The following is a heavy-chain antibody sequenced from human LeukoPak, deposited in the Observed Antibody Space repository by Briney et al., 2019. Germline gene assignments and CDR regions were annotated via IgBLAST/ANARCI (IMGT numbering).Heavy chain of an antibody. D-gene: IGHD4-17*01. V-gene: IGHV4-31*03. CDR2: IYYSGST. CDR3: ARGGDYPQGWLDH. CDR1: GGSISSDGYY. Sequence: SQTLSLTCTVSGGSISSDGYYWSWIRQHPGKGLEWIGYIYYSGSTYYNPSLKSRVTISVDTSKNQFSLKLSSVTAADTAVYYCARGGDYPQGWLDHWGQGTLVTVSS. J-gene: IGHJ5*02.